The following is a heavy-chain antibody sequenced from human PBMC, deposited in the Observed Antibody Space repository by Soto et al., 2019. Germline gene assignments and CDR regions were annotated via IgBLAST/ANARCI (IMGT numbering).Heavy chain of an antibody. CDR2: VNYTGST. CDR1: GGSFSGYY. D-gene: IGHD3-22*01. J-gene: IGHJ4*02. V-gene: IGHV4-34*01. CDR3: ARHLYSGESSGYYGY. Sequence: PSETLSLTCAVYGGSFSGYYWSWIRQPPGKGLEWIGSVNYTGSTNYNPSLKSRVTMSVDSSKNHLSLKVSSVTAADTAVYYCARHLYSGESSGYYGYWGQGALVTVSS.